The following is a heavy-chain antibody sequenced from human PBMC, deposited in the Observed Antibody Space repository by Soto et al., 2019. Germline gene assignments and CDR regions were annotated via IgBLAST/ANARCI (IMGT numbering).Heavy chain of an antibody. CDR2: IYYSGST. CDR3: ARAINVAVPNWFDP. Sequence: ASETLSLTCTVSGGSISSYYWSWIRQPPGKGLEWIGYIYYSGSTNYNPSLKSRVTISVDTSKNQFSLKLSSVTAADTAVYYCARAINVAVPNWFDPWGQGTLVTSPQ. J-gene: IGHJ5*02. CDR1: GGSISSYY. V-gene: IGHV4-59*01. D-gene: IGHD6-19*01.